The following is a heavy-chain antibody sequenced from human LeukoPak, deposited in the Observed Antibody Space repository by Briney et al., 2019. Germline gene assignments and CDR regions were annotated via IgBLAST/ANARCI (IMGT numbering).Heavy chain of an antibody. J-gene: IGHJ4*02. CDR1: GFTFSSYG. V-gene: IGHV3-30*02. CDR3: AKDGGYDPVYFDY. CDR2: IRYDGSNK. Sequence: GGSLRLSCAASGFTFSSYGMHWVRLAPGKGLEWVAFIRYDGSNKYYADSVKGRFTISRDNSKNTLYLQMNSLRAEDTAVYYCAKDGGYDPVYFDYWGQGTLVTVSS. D-gene: IGHD5-12*01.